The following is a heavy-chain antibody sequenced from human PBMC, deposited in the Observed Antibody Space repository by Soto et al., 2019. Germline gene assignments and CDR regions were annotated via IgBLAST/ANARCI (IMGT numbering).Heavy chain of an antibody. J-gene: IGHJ2*01. D-gene: IGHD3-22*01. CDR3: ARIQTFEDYYDSSGYWYFDL. Sequence: QVTLKESGPVLVKPTETLTLTCTVSGFSLSNARMGVSWIRQPPGKALEWLAHIFSNDEKSYSTSLKSRLTISKDTSKSQVVLTMTNMDPVDTATYYCARIQTFEDYYDSSGYWYFDLWGRGTLVTVSS. V-gene: IGHV2-26*01. CDR1: GFSLSNARMG. CDR2: IFSNDEK.